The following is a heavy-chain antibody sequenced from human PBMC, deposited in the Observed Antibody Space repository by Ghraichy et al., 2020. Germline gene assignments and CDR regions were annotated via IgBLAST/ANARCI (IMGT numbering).Heavy chain of an antibody. CDR2: ISGTADII. CDR3: ARARQPGVGASSY. CDR1: GFTFSDFY. D-gene: IGHD1-26*01. Sequence: GSLRLSCAASGFTFSDFYMSWIRQVPGKGLEWISYISGTADIIYYADSMKGRFTISRDNATKSLYLQMNNLRVEDTAVYYCARARQPGVGASSYWGQGTLVTVSS. J-gene: IGHJ4*02. V-gene: IGHV3-11*01.